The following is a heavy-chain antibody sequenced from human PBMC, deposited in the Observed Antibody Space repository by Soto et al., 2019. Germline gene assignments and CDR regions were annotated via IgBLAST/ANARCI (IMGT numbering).Heavy chain of an antibody. D-gene: IGHD2-15*01. V-gene: IGHV3-30-3*01. CDR2: ISYDGSNK. CDR3: ARDLVVVVVAATAY. CDR1: GFTFSSYA. Sequence: GGSLRLSCAASGFTFSSYAMHWVRQAPGKGLEWVAVISYDGSNKYYADSVKGRFTISRDNSKNTLYLQMNSLRAEDTAVYYCARDLVVVVVAATAYWGQGT. J-gene: IGHJ4*02.